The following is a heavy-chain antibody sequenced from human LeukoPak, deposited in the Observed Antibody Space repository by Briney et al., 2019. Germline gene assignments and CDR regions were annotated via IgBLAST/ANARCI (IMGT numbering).Heavy chain of an antibody. V-gene: IGHV1-69*13. Sequence: GASVKVSCKASGYTFTSYAMNWVRQAPGQGLEWMGGIIPIFGTANYAQKFQGRVTITADESTSTAYMALSSLRSEDTAVYYCARDTGEGTFDIWGQGTMVTVSS. J-gene: IGHJ3*02. CDR3: ARDTGEGTFDI. CDR2: IIPIFGTA. CDR1: GYTFTSYA. D-gene: IGHD3-10*01.